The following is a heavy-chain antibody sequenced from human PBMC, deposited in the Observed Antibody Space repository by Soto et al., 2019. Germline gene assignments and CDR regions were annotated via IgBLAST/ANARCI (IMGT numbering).Heavy chain of an antibody. Sequence: EVQLVESGGGLVQPGGSLRLSCAASGFTVSSNYMSWVRQAPGKGLEWVSVIYSGGSTYYADSVKGRFTITRDNSKNTLYLQMNSLRAEDTAVYYCARGGSYGGNSEGEIDYWGQGTLVTVSS. CDR1: GFTVSSNY. J-gene: IGHJ4*02. V-gene: IGHV3-66*01. D-gene: IGHD4-17*01. CDR2: IYSGGST. CDR3: ARGGSYGGNSEGEIDY.